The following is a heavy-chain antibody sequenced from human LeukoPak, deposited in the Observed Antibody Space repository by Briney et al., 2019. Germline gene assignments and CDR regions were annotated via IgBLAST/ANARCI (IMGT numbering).Heavy chain of an antibody. CDR1: GSSIASRNW. V-gene: IGHV4-28*05. Sequence: SDTLSLTCSVSGSSIASRNWWGWIRQPPGKGLEWIGYIYYTGSIYYNPPLKSRVTMSVDTSKNQFSLRLSSVTAADTAVYYCARGVRYFDWFQYYYMDVWGKGTTVTVSS. D-gene: IGHD3-9*01. J-gene: IGHJ6*03. CDR3: ARGVRYFDWFQYYYMDV. CDR2: IYYTGSI.